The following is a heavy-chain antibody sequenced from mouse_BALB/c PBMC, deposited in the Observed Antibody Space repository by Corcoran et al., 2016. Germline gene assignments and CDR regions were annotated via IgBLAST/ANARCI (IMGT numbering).Heavy chain of an antibody. CDR1: GYTFTNYG. V-gene: IGHV9-3-1*01. D-gene: IGHD2-2*01. CDR2: INTYTGEP. CDR3: ATMVTMDY. J-gene: IGHJ4*01. Sequence: QIQLVQSGPELKKPGETVKISCKASGYTFTNYGMNWVKQAPGKGLKGMGWINTYTGEPTYADDFKGRFAFSLETSASTAYLQINNLKNEDTATYFCATMVTMDYWGQGTSVTVSS.